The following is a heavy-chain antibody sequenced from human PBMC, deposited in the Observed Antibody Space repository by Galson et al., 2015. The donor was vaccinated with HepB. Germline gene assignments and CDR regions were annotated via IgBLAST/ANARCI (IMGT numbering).Heavy chain of an antibody. CDR2: ISSSSSYI. CDR3: AREDSERYFDWFAFRAAFDI. CDR1: GFTFSSYS. Sequence: SLRLSCAASGFTFSSYSMNWVRQAPGKGLEWVSSISSSSSYIYYADSVKGRFTISRDNAKNSLYLQMNSLRAEDTAVYYCAREDSERYFDWFAFRAAFDIWGQGTMVTVSS. V-gene: IGHV3-21*01. J-gene: IGHJ3*02. D-gene: IGHD3-9*01.